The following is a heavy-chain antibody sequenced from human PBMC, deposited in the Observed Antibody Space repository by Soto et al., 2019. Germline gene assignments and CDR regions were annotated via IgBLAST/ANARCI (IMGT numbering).Heavy chain of an antibody. CDR1: GGSISSGGYY. V-gene: IGHV4-31*03. CDR2: IYYSGST. D-gene: IGHD1-1*01. Sequence: SETLSLTCTVSGGSISSGGYYWSWIRQHPGKGLEWIGYIYYSGSTYYNPSLKSRVTISVDTSKNQFSLKLSSVTAADTAVYYCAIVTTGTTSGFDYWGQGTLVTVSS. CDR3: AIVTTGTTSGFDY. J-gene: IGHJ4*02.